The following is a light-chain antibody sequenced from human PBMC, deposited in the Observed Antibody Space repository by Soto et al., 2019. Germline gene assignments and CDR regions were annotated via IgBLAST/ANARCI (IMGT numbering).Light chain of an antibody. V-gene: IGLV2-14*01. CDR1: SSDVGAYNY. CDR2: EVS. J-gene: IGLJ1*01. Sequence: QSALTQPASVSGSPGRSITISCTGTSSDVGAYNYVSWYQHHPGKAPKVMIYEVSNRPLGVSNRFSGSKSGNTASLTISGLQAEDEADYYCSSYTTSSSPGVFGTGTKVTVL. CDR3: SSYTTSSSPGV.